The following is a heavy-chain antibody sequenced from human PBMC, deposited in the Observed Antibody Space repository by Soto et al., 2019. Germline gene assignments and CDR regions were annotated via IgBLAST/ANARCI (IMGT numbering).Heavy chain of an antibody. CDR2: IYYSGST. CDR1: GGSISSGGYY. V-gene: IGHV4-31*03. J-gene: IGHJ4*02. CDR3: ARSIGPRGDSFDY. D-gene: IGHD2-15*01. Sequence: SLTCTVSGGSISSGGYYWSWIRQHPGKGLEWIGYIYYSGSTYYNPSLKSRVTISVDTSKNQFSLKLSSVTAADTAVYYCARSIGPRGDSFDYWGQGTLVTVSS.